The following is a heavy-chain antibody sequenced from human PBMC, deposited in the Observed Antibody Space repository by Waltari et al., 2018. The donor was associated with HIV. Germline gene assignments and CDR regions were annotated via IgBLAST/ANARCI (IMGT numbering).Heavy chain of an antibody. J-gene: IGHJ5*02. D-gene: IGHD1-26*01. Sequence: EVQLVESGGGLVKPGGSLRLSCAASGFTFSSYSMNWVRQAPGKGLEWVSSISSSSSYIYYADSVKGRFTISRDNAKNSLYLQMNSLRAEDTAVYYCARDPSKGVGAVNWFDPWGQGTLVTVSS. CDR3: ARDPSKGVGAVNWFDP. CDR2: ISSSSSYI. V-gene: IGHV3-21*01. CDR1: GFTFSSYS.